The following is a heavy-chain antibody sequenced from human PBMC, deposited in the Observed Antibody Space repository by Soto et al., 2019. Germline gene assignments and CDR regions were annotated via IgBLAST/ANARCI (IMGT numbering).Heavy chain of an antibody. D-gene: IGHD2-15*01. CDR1: GFTFSSYW. J-gene: IGHJ4*02. V-gene: IGHV3-7*01. Sequence: EVQLVESGGGLVQPGGSLRLSCAASGFTFSSYWMSWVRQAPGKGLEWVANIKQDGSEKYYVDSVKGRFTISRDNAKNQLYMQINSLRAEDTAVYYCARDFIVVVVAEDHARSHYYFDYWGQGTLVTVSS. CDR2: IKQDGSEK. CDR3: ARDFIVVVVAEDHARSHYYFDY.